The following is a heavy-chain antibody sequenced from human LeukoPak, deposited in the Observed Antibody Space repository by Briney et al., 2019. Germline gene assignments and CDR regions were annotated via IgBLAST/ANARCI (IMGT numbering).Heavy chain of an antibody. CDR1: GFTFGDYA. CDR3: TTDEDWNYARKDV. Sequence: GGSLRLSCTASGFTFGDYAMSWFRQAPGKGLVWVGQTVSEIDGGTTDYAAPVKGRFTISRDDSKSTLYLQMNSLKIEDTAVYYCTTDEDWNYARKDVWGQGATVIVSS. V-gene: IGHV3-15*04. D-gene: IGHD1-7*01. J-gene: IGHJ6*02. CDR2: TVSEIDGGTT.